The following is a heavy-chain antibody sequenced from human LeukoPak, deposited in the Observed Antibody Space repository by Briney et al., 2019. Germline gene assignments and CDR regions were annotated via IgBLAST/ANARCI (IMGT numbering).Heavy chain of an antibody. CDR2: ISYDGSNK. V-gene: IGHV3-30*04. D-gene: IGHD3-9*01. CDR1: GFTFSSYA. Sequence: PGGSLRLSCAASGFTFSSYAMHWVRQAPGKGLEWVAVISYDGSNKYYADSVKGRFTISRDNSKNTLYLQMNSLRAEDTAVYYSAKDRVLRYFDWLFDLDDWGQGPPLIVSS. J-gene: IGHJ4*02. CDR3: AKDRVLRYFDWLFDLDD.